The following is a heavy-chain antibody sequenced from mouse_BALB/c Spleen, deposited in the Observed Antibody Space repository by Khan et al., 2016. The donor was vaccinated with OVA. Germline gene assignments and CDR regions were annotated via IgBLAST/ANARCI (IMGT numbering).Heavy chain of an antibody. CDR1: GYTFTSYT. Sequence: VQLQQSGAELARPGASVKMSCKASGYTFTSYTMHWVKQRPGQGLEWIGYISPSSGYTNYNQKFKDKATLTAAKSSSPAYMQLSSLTSEDSAVEYCAREGAYYRADGWFAYWGQGTLVTGSA. D-gene: IGHD2-14*01. J-gene: IGHJ3*01. V-gene: IGHV1-4*01. CDR3: AREGAYYRADGWFAY. CDR2: ISPSSGYT.